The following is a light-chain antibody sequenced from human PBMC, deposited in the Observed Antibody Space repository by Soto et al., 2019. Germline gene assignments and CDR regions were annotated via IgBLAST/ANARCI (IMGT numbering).Light chain of an antibody. CDR1: QSVSSSY. CDR2: GAS. J-gene: IGKJ1*01. V-gene: IGKV3-20*01. CDR3: QQYGSSPTWK. Sequence: EIVLTQSPGTLSLSPGERATPSCRASQSVSSSYLAWYQQKPGQAPRLLIIGASTTATGVPARFSGSGSGTDFTLTIRRLEPEDFAVYYCQQYGSSPTWKFGQGTKGDIK.